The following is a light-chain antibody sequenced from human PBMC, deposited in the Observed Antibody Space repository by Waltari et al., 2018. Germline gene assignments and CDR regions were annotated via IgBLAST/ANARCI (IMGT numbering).Light chain of an antibody. Sequence: EIVLTQYPGTVSLSPGERATVPCRASQTVTSSDLAWYQQQPGQAPRLLIYDASRRATGVPDRFSGSGSGTDFTLTISRLEPEDFAVYYCQQYHTSPRTFGQGTMVEI. J-gene: IGKJ1*01. CDR1: QTVTSSD. CDR2: DAS. V-gene: IGKV3-20*01. CDR3: QQYHTSPRT.